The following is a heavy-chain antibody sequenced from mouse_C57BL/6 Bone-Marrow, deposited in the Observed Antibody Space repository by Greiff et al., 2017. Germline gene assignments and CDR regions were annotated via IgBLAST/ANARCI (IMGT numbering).Heavy chain of an antibody. CDR1: GFNIKDDY. J-gene: IGHJ2*01. V-gene: IGHV14-4*01. CDR2: IDPEIGDT. Sequence: EVQLQQSGAELVRPGASVKLSCTASGFNIKDDYIHWVKQRPEQGLEWIGLIDPEIGDTEYASKFQGKATITSDTSSNTAYLPLSSLTSEDTAVYYCSSFDGNYFDFWGQGTPLTVAS. CDR3: SSFDGNYFDF. D-gene: IGHD2-3*01.